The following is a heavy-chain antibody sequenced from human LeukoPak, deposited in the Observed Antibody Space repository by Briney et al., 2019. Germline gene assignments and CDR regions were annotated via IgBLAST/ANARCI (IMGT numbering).Heavy chain of an antibody. CDR3: ARDRGAVTDVFDY. V-gene: IGHV3-11*04. J-gene: IGHJ4*02. CDR1: GFTFSDYY. D-gene: IGHD6-19*01. CDR2: IRSSGTTI. Sequence: GGSLRLSCVASGFTFSDYYMSWIRLAPGKGLEWVSYIRSSGTTIHYADSVKGRFTISRDNAKNSLYLQMNSLRAEDTAVYYCARDRGAVTDVFDYWGQGTLVTVSS.